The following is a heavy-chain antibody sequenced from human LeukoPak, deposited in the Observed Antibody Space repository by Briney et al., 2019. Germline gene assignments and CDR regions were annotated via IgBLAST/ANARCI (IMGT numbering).Heavy chain of an antibody. V-gene: IGHV3-11*01. D-gene: IGHD5-12*01. Sequence: GGSLRLSCAASGFTFSDYYMSWIRQAPGKGLEWVSYISSSGSTIYYADSVKGRFTISRDNAKNSLYLQMNSLRAEDTAVYYCASRGVNSGSKGRGGGYYFDNWGQGTLVTVSS. J-gene: IGHJ4*02. CDR3: ASRGVNSGSKGRGGGYYFDN. CDR1: GFTFSDYY. CDR2: ISSSGSTI.